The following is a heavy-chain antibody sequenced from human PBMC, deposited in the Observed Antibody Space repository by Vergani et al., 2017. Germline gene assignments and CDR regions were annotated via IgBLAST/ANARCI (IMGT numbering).Heavy chain of an antibody. CDR2: ISSSSSYT. CDR3: AGDLTSSSFAFDI. D-gene: IGHD6-13*01. V-gene: IGHV3-21*05. CDR1: GFTFSSYG. Sequence: VQLVESGGGVVQPGRSLRLSCAASGFTFSSYGMHWVRQAPGKGLEWVSYISSSSSYTNYADSVKGRFTISRDNAKNSLYLQMNSLRAEDTAVYYCAGDLTSSSFAFDIWGQGTMVTVSS. J-gene: IGHJ3*02.